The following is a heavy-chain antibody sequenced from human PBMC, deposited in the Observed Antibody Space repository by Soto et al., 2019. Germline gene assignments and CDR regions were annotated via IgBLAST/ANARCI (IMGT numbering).Heavy chain of an antibody. V-gene: IGHV1-18*01. J-gene: IGHJ6*02. CDR1: GYTCYSHS. CDR2: INGDYGNT. Sequence: ASVKVSCKASGYTCYSHSISWVRQAPGQGLEWMGRINGDYGNTQYAQKFRGRVTMTTDTSTTTVYMELTNLRSDDTAVYYCARCIQGDYYYGMDVWGQGTTVT. D-gene: IGHD5-18*01. CDR3: ARCIQGDYYYGMDV.